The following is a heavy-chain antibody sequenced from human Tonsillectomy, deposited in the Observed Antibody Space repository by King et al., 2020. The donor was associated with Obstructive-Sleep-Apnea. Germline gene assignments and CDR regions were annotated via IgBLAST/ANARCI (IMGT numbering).Heavy chain of an antibody. D-gene: IGHD6-19*01. CDR1: GFIFNNYP. Sequence: VQLVESGGGLVQPGGSLRLSCAVSGFIFNNYPMNWVRQAPGKGLEWVSYINSGSDVIYYADSVKGRFTIFRDNAKNSLFLQMNSLRAEDTAVYYCAKDDTSGWYSDYWGQGTLVTVSS. V-gene: IGHV3-48*04. CDR2: INSGSDVI. CDR3: AKDDTSGWYSDY. J-gene: IGHJ4*02.